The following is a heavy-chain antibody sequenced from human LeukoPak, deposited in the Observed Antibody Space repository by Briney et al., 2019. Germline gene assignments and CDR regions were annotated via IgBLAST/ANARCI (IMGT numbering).Heavy chain of an antibody. CDR3: AKDITAGSYYYYGMDV. CDR1: GFTFRSYS. Sequence: PGGSLRLSCAASGFTFRSYSMNWVRQAPGKGLEWVSAISISSSYIYYAASVKGRFPISRGNAKNSLYLQMNSLRAEDTALYYCAKDITAGSYYYYGMDVWGQGTTVTVSS. V-gene: IGHV3-21*04. J-gene: IGHJ6*02. CDR2: ISISSSYI. D-gene: IGHD3-10*01.